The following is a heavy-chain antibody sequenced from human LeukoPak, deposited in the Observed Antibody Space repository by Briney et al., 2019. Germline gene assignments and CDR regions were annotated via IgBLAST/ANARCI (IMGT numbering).Heavy chain of an antibody. J-gene: IGHJ6*03. D-gene: IGHD1-1*01. Sequence: GGSLRLSCAASGFTFSSYEMTWVRQAPGKGLEWVSYISSSDSIIYYADSVKDRFTISRDNAKNSLYLQMNSLRAEDTAVYYCAKGDGTNYYYYMDVWGKGTTVTISS. V-gene: IGHV3-48*03. CDR3: AKGDGTNYYYYMDV. CDR2: ISSSDSII. CDR1: GFTFSSYE.